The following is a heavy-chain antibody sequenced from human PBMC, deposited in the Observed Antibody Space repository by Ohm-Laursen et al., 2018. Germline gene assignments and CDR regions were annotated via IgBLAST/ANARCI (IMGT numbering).Heavy chain of an antibody. CDR3: AKPSAYSYYDFWSGYIDY. V-gene: IGHV3-23*01. CDR1: GFTFSSYA. J-gene: IGHJ4*02. D-gene: IGHD3-3*01. Sequence: GSLRLSCAASGFTFSSYAMSWVRQAPGKGLEWVSAISGSGGSTYYADSVKGRFTISRDNSKSTLYLQMNSLRAEDTAVYYCAKPSAYSYYDFWSGYIDYWGQGTLVTVSS. CDR2: ISGSGGST.